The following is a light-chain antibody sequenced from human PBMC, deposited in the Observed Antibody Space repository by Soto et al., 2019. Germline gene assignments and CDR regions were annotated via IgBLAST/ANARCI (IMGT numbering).Light chain of an antibody. V-gene: IGKV1-9*01. CDR1: QGISSN. J-gene: IGKJ4*01. Sequence: DIQLTQSPSFLSASVGDRVIITCRASQGISSNLAWYQQKPGKAPKLLIYTASTLQRGVPSRFSGNGSGTEFPLTSRSLQPEDLATYYCQQLNGYPLTFGGGTQVESK. CDR2: TAS. CDR3: QQLNGYPLT.